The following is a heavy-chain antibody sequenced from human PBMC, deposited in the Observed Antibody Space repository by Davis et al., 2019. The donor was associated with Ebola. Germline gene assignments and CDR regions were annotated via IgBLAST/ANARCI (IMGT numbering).Heavy chain of an antibody. D-gene: IGHD2-21*02. J-gene: IGHJ4*02. V-gene: IGHV1-3*01. CDR2: INAGNGNT. Sequence: AASVKVSCKASGYTFTSYAMHWVRQPPGQRLEWMGWINAGNGNTKYSQKFQGRVTITRDTSASTAYMELSSLRSEDTAVYYCARNKKVVTANYFDYWGQGTLVTVSS. CDR3: ARNKKVVTANYFDY. CDR1: GYTFTSYA.